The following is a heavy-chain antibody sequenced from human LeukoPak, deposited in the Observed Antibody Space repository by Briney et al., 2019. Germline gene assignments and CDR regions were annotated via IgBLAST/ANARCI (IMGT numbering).Heavy chain of an antibody. CDR2: ISYDGSKK. CDR3: AGSRSFDY. V-gene: IGHV3-30-3*01. Sequence: PGGSLRLSCAASGFTFSSYAIHWVRQAPGKGLEWVAIISYDGSKKDYADSVKGRFTISRDNSKNTLYLQMNSLRAEDTAVYYCAGSRSFDYWGQGTLVTVSS. J-gene: IGHJ4*02. CDR1: GFTFSSYA. D-gene: IGHD3-10*01.